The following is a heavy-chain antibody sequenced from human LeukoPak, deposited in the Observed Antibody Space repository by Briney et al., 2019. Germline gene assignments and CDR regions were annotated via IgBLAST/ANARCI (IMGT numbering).Heavy chain of an antibody. V-gene: IGHV4-59*01. D-gene: IGHD3-9*01. J-gene: IGHJ4*02. CDR1: GGSINNFY. CDR2: IYCSGST. Sequence: SETLSLTCTVSGGSINNFYWSWIRQPPGRGLEWIGYIYCSGSTNYNPSLKSRVTISVDPSKKQFSLGLSSVTAADTAVYYCARRGIGLVMDYWGQGTLVTV. CDR3: ARRGIGLVMDY.